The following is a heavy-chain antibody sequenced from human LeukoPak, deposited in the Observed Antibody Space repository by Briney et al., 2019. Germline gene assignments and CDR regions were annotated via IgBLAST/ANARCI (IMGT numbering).Heavy chain of an antibody. Sequence: GGSLRLSCAASVFTFSSYAMSWVRHARGKGLEWVTAISGSGGSTYYADSVKGLFTIHRDNSKHPLYLKVHTLRAAHTPVSFCGVLGRVDTAMYYYCDFWAQRTLVTVSS. D-gene: IGHD5-18*01. CDR1: VFTFSSYA. J-gene: IGHJ4*02. CDR3: GVLGRVDTAMYYYCDF. V-gene: IGHV3-23*01. CDR2: ISGSGGST.